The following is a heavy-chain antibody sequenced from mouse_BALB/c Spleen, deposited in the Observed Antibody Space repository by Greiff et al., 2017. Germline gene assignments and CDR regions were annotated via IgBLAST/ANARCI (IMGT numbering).Heavy chain of an antibody. CDR1: GFTFSDYY. Sequence: DVHLVESGGGLVKPGGSLKLSCAASGFTFSDYYMYWVRQTPEKRLEWVATISDGGSYTYYPDSVKGRFTISRDNAKNNLYLQMSSLKSEDTAMYYCASSYYGSSLFAYWGQGTLVTVSA. D-gene: IGHD1-1*01. V-gene: IGHV5-4*02. CDR2: ISDGGSYT. J-gene: IGHJ3*01. CDR3: ASSYYGSSLFAY.